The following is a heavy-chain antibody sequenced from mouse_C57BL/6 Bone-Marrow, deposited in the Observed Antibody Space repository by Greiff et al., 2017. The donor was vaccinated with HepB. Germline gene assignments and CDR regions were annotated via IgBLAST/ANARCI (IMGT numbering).Heavy chain of an antibody. CDR2: IDPETGGT. CDR3: TRDTTANWYFDV. V-gene: IGHV1-15*01. D-gene: IGHD1-2*01. Sequence: VQLQQSGAELVRPGASVTLSCKASGYTFTDYEMHWVKQTPVHGLEWIGAIDPETGGTAYNQKFKGKAILTAEKSSSTAYMELRSLTSEDSAVYYCTRDTTANWYFDVWGTGTTVTVSS. J-gene: IGHJ1*03. CDR1: GYTFTDYE.